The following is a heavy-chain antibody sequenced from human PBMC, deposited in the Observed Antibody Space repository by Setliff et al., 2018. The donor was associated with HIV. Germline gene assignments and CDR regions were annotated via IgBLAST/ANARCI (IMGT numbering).Heavy chain of an antibody. V-gene: IGHV3-11*01. CDR3: AKSVVGAFDY. CDR2: INGYGKII. J-gene: IGHJ4*02. CDR1: GFTFSDYY. D-gene: IGHD1-26*01. Sequence: GGSLRLSCAASGFTFSDYYMSWIRQAPGKGLEWVADINGYGKIIYYADSVKGRFTISRDNAKNSLYLQMNSLRAEDTALYYCAKSVVGAFDYWGQGTLVTVSS.